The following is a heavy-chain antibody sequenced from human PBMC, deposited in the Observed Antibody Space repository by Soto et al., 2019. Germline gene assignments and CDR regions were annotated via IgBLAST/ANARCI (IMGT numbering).Heavy chain of an antibody. D-gene: IGHD3-22*01. V-gene: IGHV3-30-3*01. J-gene: IGHJ4*02. CDR1: GFTFSNYA. CDR2: ISYTGSNK. Sequence: QVQLVESGGGVVQPGRYLRLSCTASGFTFSNYAMHWVRQAPGKGLEWVAVISYTGSNKYYADSVKGRFTISRDNSMDTLYLQMNSLRTEDTAVYYCARDWDYHDNTAYGTFDSWGQGTLVTVSS. CDR3: ARDWDYHDNTAYGTFDS.